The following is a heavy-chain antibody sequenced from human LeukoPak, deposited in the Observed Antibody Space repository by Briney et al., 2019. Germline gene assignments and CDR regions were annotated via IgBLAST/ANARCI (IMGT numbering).Heavy chain of an antibody. Sequence: SETLSLTCTVSGVSISSSSYYWGWIRQPPGKGLEWIGEINHSGSTNYNPSLKSRVTISVDTSKNQFSLKLSSVTAADTAVYYCASTSSSSCYDYWGQGTLVTVSS. J-gene: IGHJ4*02. D-gene: IGHD6-13*01. CDR1: GVSISSSSYY. CDR2: INHSGST. CDR3: ASTSSSSCYDY. V-gene: IGHV4-39*07.